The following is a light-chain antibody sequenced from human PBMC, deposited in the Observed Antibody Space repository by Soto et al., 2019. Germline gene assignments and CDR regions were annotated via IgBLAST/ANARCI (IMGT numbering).Light chain of an antibody. CDR2: GND. CDR1: SSNIGRNT. Sequence: QLVLTQPPSASGTPGQRVTISCSGSSSNIGRNTVNWYQELPGTAPKLLIYGNDQRPSGVPDRFSGSKSGTSASLAISGLQSEDEADYYCAAWDDSLNGPVFGGGTKLTVL. V-gene: IGLV1-44*01. CDR3: AAWDDSLNGPV. J-gene: IGLJ3*02.